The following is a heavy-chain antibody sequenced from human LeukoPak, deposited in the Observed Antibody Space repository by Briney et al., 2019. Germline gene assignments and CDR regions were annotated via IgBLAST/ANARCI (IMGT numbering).Heavy chain of an antibody. CDR3: AQSAWPAVAGTGPLDY. CDR2: ISCSGGST. J-gene: IGHJ4*02. D-gene: IGHD6-19*01. Sequence: GGTLRLSCAASGFTFSSYGMSWVRQAPGKGLEWVSAISCSGGSTYYAASVKGRFTISRDNSKNTLYLQMNSLRADDTAVYYCAQSAWPAVAGTGPLDYWGQGTLVTVSS. CDR1: GFTFSSYG. V-gene: IGHV3-23*01.